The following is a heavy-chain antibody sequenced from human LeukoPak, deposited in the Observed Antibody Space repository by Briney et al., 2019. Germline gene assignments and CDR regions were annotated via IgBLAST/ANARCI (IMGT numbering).Heavy chain of an antibody. Sequence: SVKVFCKASGGTFSSYAISWVRQAPGQGLEWMGGIIPIFGTANYAQKFQGRVTITADESTSTAYMELSSLRSEDTAVYYCARDSSGSQFYYYGMDVWGQGTTVTVSS. D-gene: IGHD1-26*01. V-gene: IGHV1-69*13. CDR3: ARDSSGSQFYYYGMDV. CDR2: IIPIFGTA. CDR1: GGTFSSYA. J-gene: IGHJ6*02.